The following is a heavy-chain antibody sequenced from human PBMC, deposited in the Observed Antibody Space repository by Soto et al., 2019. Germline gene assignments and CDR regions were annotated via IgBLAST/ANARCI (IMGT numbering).Heavy chain of an antibody. J-gene: IGHJ5*02. Sequence: QVQLVQSGAEVKKPGSSVKVSCKASGGTFSSYTISWVRQAPGQGLEWMGRIIPILGIANYAQKFQGRVTITADKSTSTAYMELSSLRSEDRAVYYCASGDSGGWDGWFDPWGQGTLVTVSS. V-gene: IGHV1-69*02. CDR1: GGTFSSYT. CDR2: IIPILGIA. CDR3: ASGDSGGWDGWFDP. D-gene: IGHD6-19*01.